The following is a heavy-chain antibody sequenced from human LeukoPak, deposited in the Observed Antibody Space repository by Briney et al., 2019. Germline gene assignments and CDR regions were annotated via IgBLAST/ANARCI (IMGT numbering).Heavy chain of an antibody. CDR3: AKDRVSDISSSWELDY. V-gene: IGHV3-23*01. J-gene: IGHJ4*02. CDR1: GFTFSSYA. CDR2: ISGSGGST. Sequence: GGSLRLSCAASGFTFSSYAMSWVCQAPGKGLEWVSAISGSGGSTYYADSVKGRFTISRDNSKNMLYLQMNSLRAEDTAVYYCAKDRVSDISSSWELDYWGQGTLVTVSS. D-gene: IGHD6-13*01.